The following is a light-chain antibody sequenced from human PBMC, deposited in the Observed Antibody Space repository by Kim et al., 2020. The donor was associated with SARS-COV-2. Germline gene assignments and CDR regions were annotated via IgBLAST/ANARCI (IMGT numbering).Light chain of an antibody. CDR3: QAWDSSTAR. V-gene: IGLV3-1*01. CDR2: QDS. CDR1: KLGDKY. Sequence: SVSPGQTASITCSGDKLGDKYACWYQQKPRQSPVLVIYQDSKRPSGIPGRFSGSNSGNTATLTISGTQAMDEADYYCQAWDSSTARFGGGTQLTVL. J-gene: IGLJ2*01.